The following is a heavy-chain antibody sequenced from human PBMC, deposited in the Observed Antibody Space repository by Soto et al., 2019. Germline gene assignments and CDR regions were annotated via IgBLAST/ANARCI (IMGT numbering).Heavy chain of an antibody. D-gene: IGHD3-22*01. CDR1: GGSISSGDYY. CDR2: IYYSGST. J-gene: IGHJ4*02. Sequence: SETLSLTCTVSGGSISSGDYYWSWIRQPPGKGLEWIGYIYYSGSTYYNPSLKSRVTISVDTSKNQFSLKLSSVTAADTAVYYCARVFYYDSSGYALAYWGQGTLVNFS. CDR3: ARVFYYDSSGYALAY. V-gene: IGHV4-30-4*01.